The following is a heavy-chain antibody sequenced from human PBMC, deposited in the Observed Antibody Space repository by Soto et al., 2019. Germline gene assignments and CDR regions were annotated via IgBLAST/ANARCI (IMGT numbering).Heavy chain of an antibody. V-gene: IGHV1-69*12. Sequence: QVQLVQSGAEVKKPGSSVKVSCKASGGTFSSYAISWVRQAPGQGLEWMGGILPIFGTANYAQKFQGRVTITADESTSTAYMELSSLRSEDTAVYYCARGTYYYDSSGYRYYYYYGMDVWGQGTTVTVSS. D-gene: IGHD3-22*01. J-gene: IGHJ6*02. CDR2: ILPIFGTA. CDR3: ARGTYYYDSSGYRYYYYYGMDV. CDR1: GGTFSSYA.